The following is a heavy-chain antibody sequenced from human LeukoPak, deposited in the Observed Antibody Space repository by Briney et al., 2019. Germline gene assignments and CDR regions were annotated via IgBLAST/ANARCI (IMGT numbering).Heavy chain of an antibody. D-gene: IGHD3-3*01. J-gene: IGHJ6*02. CDR1: GCTFSSYS. V-gene: IGHV3-21*01. CDR2: ISSSSSYI. Sequence: PGGSLRLSCAASGCTFSSYSMNWVRQAPGKGLEWVSSISSSSSYIYYADSVKGRFTISRDNAKNSLYLQMNSLRAEDTAVYYCARDARVEDYYGMDVWGQGTTVTVSS. CDR3: ARDARVEDYYGMDV.